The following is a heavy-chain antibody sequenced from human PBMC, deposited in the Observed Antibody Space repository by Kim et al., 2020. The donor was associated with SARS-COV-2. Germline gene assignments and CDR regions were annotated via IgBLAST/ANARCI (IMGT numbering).Heavy chain of an antibody. Sequence: YEADSVKGRFTISRDNSKNTLYLQMNSLRAEDTAVYYCAKDDSAMGGFDYWGQGTLVTVSS. J-gene: IGHJ4*02. D-gene: IGHD5-18*01. V-gene: IGHV3-30*02. CDR3: AKDDSAMGGFDY.